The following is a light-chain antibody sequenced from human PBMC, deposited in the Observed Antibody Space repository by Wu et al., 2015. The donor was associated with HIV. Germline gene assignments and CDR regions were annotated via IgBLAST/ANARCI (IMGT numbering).Light chain of an antibody. J-gene: IGKJ1*01. CDR2: SAS. Sequence: EIVLTQSPGTLSLSPGERAALSCRASQSVNRNYLAWYQQKPGQAPRLLIYSASSRATGIPDRFSGSGSGTDFTLTITRLEPEDFAVYYCQQYASSPRTFGQGTRVEIK. CDR3: QQYASSPRT. CDR1: QSVNRNY. V-gene: IGKV3-20*01.